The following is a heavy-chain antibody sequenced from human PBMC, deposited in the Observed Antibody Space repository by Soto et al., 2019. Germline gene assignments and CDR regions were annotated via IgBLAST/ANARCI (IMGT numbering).Heavy chain of an antibody. Sequence: SETLSLTYTVSGGSISSYYWSWIRQPPGKGLEWIGYIYYSGSTNYNPSLKSRVTISVDTSKNQFSLKLSSVTAADTAVYYCARSYYRNYYYGMDVWGQGTTVTVSS. CDR1: GGSISSYY. V-gene: IGHV4-59*08. J-gene: IGHJ6*01. D-gene: IGHD3-10*01. CDR2: IYYSGST. CDR3: ARSYYRNYYYGMDV.